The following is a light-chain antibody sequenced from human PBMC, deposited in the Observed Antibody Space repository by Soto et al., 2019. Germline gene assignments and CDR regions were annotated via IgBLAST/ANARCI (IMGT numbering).Light chain of an antibody. V-gene: IGKV1-33*01. J-gene: IGKJ3*01. CDR2: DAS. CDR3: QQYDTLSFT. Sequence: DIQMTQSPSSLSASLGDRVTITCEASQNINNYLNWYQQKPGRAPKLLIYDASNLEPGVPSRFSGSGSGTEFIFTISSLQPEDIETYYCQQYDTLSFTFGPGTKVDIK. CDR1: QNINNY.